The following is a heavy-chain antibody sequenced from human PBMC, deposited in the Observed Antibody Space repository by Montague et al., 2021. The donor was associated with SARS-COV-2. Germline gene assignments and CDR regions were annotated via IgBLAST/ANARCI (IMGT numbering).Heavy chain of an antibody. CDR3: AMLYGGGGGRGD. V-gene: IGHV4-59*01. CDR1: GGSFDGNH. J-gene: IGHJ4*02. Sequence: SETLSLTCTVSGGSFDGNHWTWVRQSPGKGLEWIGQIGSTNYNPSLESRISTSVDTSKSQFSLNLASVTAADSAIYYCAMLYGGGGGRGDWGQGTLVTVSS. CDR2: IGST. D-gene: IGHD4-23*01.